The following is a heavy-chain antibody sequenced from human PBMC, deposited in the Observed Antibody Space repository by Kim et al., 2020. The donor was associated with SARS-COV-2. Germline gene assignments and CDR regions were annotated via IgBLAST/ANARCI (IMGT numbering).Heavy chain of an antibody. CDR3: AKGKYAGYFNAGGFFES. D-gene: IGHD3-9*01. Sequence: GGSLRLSCAASGFMLRNYAMNWVRQGPGKGLEWVSGFSESGGSTYYADSVKGRFTISRDKSKNTLYLQMDSLRAEDTAVYYCAKGKYAGYFNAGGFFESWGQGILVTVSS. J-gene: IGHJ4*02. V-gene: IGHV3-23*01. CDR1: GFMLRNYA. CDR2: FSESGGST.